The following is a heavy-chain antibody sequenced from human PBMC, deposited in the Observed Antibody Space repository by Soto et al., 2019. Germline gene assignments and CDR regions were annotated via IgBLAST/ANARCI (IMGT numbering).Heavy chain of an antibody. V-gene: IGHV1-18*01. CDR3: ERDGGVAACEDD. CDR1: GYTFTSYG. Sequence: QVQLVQSGAEVKKPGASVKVSCKASGYTFTSYGISWVRQAPGQGLEWMGWISAYNGNTNCAQKLQGRVTLTTYTSTRAAYFELMSVRSDYGVVYYCERDGGVAACEDDWGQGTLVTVFS. J-gene: IGHJ4*02. D-gene: IGHD3-16*01. CDR2: ISAYNGNT.